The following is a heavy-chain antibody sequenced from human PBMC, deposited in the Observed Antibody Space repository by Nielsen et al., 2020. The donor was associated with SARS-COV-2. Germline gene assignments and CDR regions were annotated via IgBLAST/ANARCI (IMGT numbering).Heavy chain of an antibody. V-gene: IGHV3-11*05. J-gene: IGHJ4*02. CDR2: ISSTGYT. CDR3: AREGRKLPLDY. Sequence: GGSLRLSCAASGFIFSDYYMSWVRQAPGKGLEWVSYISSTGYTNYADSVRGRFTISRDNAKNSLYLQKNALRAEDTAVYYCAREGRKLPLDYWGQGTLVTVSS. D-gene: IGHD3-3*01. CDR1: GFIFSDYY.